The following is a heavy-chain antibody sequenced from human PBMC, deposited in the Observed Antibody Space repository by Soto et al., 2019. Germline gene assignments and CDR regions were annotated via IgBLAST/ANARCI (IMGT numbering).Heavy chain of an antibody. CDR1: GFTFSSYA. D-gene: IGHD2-2*01. V-gene: IGHV3-23*01. J-gene: IGHJ4*02. Sequence: GGSLRLSCAASGFTFSSYAMSWVRQAPGKGLEWVSGISGSGDSTSYADAVKGRFTTSRDDSKNTLYLQMNSLRAEDTAVYYCANRKLEWRYCESTTCYPYDYWVQGTLVTVSA. CDR2: ISGSGDST. CDR3: ANRKLEWRYCESTTCYPYDY.